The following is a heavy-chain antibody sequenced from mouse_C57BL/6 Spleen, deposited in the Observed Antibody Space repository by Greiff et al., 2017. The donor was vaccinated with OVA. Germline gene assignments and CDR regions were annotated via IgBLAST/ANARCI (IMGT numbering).Heavy chain of an antibody. Sequence: EVQLVESGGGLVQPGGSLKLSCAASGFTFSDYYMYWVRQTPEKRLEWVAYISNGGGSTYYPDTVKGRFTISRDNAKNTLYLQMSRLKSEDTAMYYCARLLPTIGDWYFDVWGTETTVTVSS. J-gene: IGHJ1*03. V-gene: IGHV5-12*01. CDR2: ISNGGGST. CDR3: ARLLPTIGDWYFDV. D-gene: IGHD2-14*01. CDR1: GFTFSDYY.